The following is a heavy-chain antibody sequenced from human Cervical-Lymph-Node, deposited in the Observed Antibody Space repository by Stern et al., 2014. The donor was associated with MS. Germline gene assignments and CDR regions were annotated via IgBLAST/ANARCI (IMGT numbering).Heavy chain of an antibody. D-gene: IGHD3-22*01. V-gene: IGHV3-7*01. CDR3: ARDLGYDSSDYTEYFQE. J-gene: IGHJ1*01. CDR1: GFTFTNYW. CDR2: IKQDGSEG. Sequence: EVQLEESGGGLVQPGGSLRLSCAASGFTFTNYWMSWVRQAPGKGLEWVANIKQDGSEGYYVDSVKGRFTVSRDNAKNSLYLQMNSLRAEDTAVYYCARDLGYDSSDYTEYFQEWGQGTLVTVSS.